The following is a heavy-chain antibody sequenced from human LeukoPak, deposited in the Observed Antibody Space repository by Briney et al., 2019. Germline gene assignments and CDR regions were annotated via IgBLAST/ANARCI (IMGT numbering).Heavy chain of an antibody. V-gene: IGHV3-30*02. D-gene: IGHD6-19*01. CDR2: IWFDGSTK. CDR3: ARESVAGTYFDY. J-gene: IGHJ4*02. CDR1: GFSFKDTG. Sequence: PGGSLRLSCAASGFSFKDTGMHWVRQAPGKGPEWLTIIWFDGSTKYYADSVKGRFTVSRDNSKNTLYLQMNSLRAEDTAVYYCARESVAGTYFDYWGQGTLVTVSS.